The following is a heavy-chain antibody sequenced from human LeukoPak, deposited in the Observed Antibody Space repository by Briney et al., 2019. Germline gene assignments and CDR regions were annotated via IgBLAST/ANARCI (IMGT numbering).Heavy chain of an antibody. CDR3: ARHDRRTGSHFDY. J-gene: IGHJ4*02. D-gene: IGHD1-14*01. V-gene: IGHV4-39*01. CDR2: IYHNGNI. CDR1: GDSISGSSYY. Sequence: SETLSLTCTVSGDSISGSSYYWGWIRRPPGAGLEWSGSIYHNGNIYYNPSLKSRVSISVDTSKNQFSLKLSSVTAADTAVYYCARHDRRTGSHFDYWGQGTLVTVSS.